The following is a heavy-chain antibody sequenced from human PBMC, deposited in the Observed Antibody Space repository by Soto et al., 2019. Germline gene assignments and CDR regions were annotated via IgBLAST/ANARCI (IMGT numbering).Heavy chain of an antibody. J-gene: IGHJ6*02. Sequence: PGGSLRLSCAASGFTFSSYATHWVRQAPGKGLEWVAVISYDGSNKYYADSVKGRFTISRDNSKNTLYLQMNSLRAEDTAVYYCATYSNYVPSTSYYGMDVWGQGTTVTVSS. V-gene: IGHV3-30-3*01. D-gene: IGHD4-4*01. CDR2: ISYDGSNK. CDR3: ATYSNYVPSTSYYGMDV. CDR1: GFTFSSYA.